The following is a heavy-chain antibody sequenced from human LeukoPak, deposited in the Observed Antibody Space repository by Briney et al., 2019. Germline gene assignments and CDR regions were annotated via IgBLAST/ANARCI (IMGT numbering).Heavy chain of an antibody. Sequence: ASVKVSCKASGYTFTSYGISGVRQAPGQGLEWMGWSSAYNGNTNYAQKLQGRVTMTTDTSTSTAYMELRSLRSDDTAVYYCARDEGYCRSTSCYYFDYWGQGTLVTVPS. J-gene: IGHJ4*02. V-gene: IGHV1-18*01. CDR3: ARDEGYCRSTSCYYFDY. CDR1: GYTFTSYG. D-gene: IGHD2-2*01. CDR2: SSAYNGNT.